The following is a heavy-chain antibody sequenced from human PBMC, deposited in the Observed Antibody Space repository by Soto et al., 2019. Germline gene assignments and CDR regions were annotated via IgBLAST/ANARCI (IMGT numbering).Heavy chain of an antibody. CDR3: AGGSYYVGAFAI. CDR1: GGSISSGGYS. V-gene: IGHV4-30-2*01. CDR2: IYHSGST. Sequence: SSETLSLTCAVSGGSISSGGYSWSWIRQPPGKGLEWIGYIYHSGSTYYNPSLKSRVTISVERSKNQFSLKLSSVTAADTAVYYCAGGSYYVGAFAIWGQGTMVTV. D-gene: IGHD1-26*01. J-gene: IGHJ3*02.